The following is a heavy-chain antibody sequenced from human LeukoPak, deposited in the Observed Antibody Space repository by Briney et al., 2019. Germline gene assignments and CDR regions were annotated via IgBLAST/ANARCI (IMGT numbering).Heavy chain of an antibody. D-gene: IGHD6-13*01. Sequence: SVKVSCKASGGTFSSYAISWVRQAPGQGLEWMGGIIPIFGTANYAQKFQGRVTITADESTSTAYMELSSLRSEDTAVYYCARDRAAAGTRMGSGWRGPYFDYWGQGTLVTASS. V-gene: IGHV1-69*13. CDR3: ARDRAAAGTRMGSGWRGPYFDY. J-gene: IGHJ4*02. CDR1: GGTFSSYA. CDR2: IIPIFGTA.